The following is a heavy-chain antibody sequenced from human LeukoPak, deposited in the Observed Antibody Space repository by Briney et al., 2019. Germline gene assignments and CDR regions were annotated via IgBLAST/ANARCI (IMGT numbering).Heavy chain of an antibody. CDR1: GYTFTSYD. CDR2: MNPNSGNT. D-gene: IGHD5-18*01. CDR3: AGGRGYSYGGSDLDY. Sequence: ASVKVSCKASGYTFTSYDINWVRQATGQGLEWMVWMNPNSGNTGYAQKFQGRVTMTRNTSISTAYMELSSLRSEDTAVYYCAGGRGYSYGGSDLDYWGQGTLVTVSS. J-gene: IGHJ4*02. V-gene: IGHV1-8*01.